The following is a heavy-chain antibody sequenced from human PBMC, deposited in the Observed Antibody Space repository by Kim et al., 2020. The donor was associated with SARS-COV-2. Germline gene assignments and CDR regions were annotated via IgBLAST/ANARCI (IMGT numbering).Heavy chain of an antibody. V-gene: IGHV3-30*04. J-gene: IGHJ4*02. D-gene: IGHD6-19*01. CDR3: ARDQQWLVLGYFDY. CDR1: GFTFSSYA. CDR2: ISYDGSNK. Sequence: GGSLRLSCAASGFTFSSYAMHWVRQAPGKGLEWVAVISYDGSNKYYADSVKGRFTISRDNSKNTLYLQMNSLRAEDTAVYYCARDQQWLVLGYFDYWGQGTLVTVSS.